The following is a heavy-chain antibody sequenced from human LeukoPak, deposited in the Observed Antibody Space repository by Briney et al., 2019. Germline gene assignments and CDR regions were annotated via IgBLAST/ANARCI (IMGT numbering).Heavy chain of an antibody. CDR3: ARVYDYVWGSYHY. J-gene: IGHJ4*02. CDR2: ISYDGSNK. CDR1: GFTFSSYA. Sequence: PGGSLRLSCAASGFTFSSYAMRWVRQAPGKGLEWVAVISYDGSNKYYADSVKGRFTISRDNSKNTLYLQMNSLRAEDTAVYYCARVYDYVWGSYHYWGQGTLVTVSS. D-gene: IGHD3-16*02. V-gene: IGHV3-30-3*01.